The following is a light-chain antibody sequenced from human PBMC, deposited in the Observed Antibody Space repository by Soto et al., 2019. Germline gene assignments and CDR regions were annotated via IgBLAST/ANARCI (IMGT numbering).Light chain of an antibody. CDR1: QTVNNY. Sequence: DIQMTQSPSSLSASVGDRVTITCRTSQTVNNYLNWYQHIPGKAPKLLIYGASGLQGGVPSRFSGTASGTDFTLTISNLQPEDFATYYCQQTYITPLTFGGGTRVDIK. V-gene: IGKV1-39*01. CDR2: GAS. J-gene: IGKJ4*01. CDR3: QQTYITPLT.